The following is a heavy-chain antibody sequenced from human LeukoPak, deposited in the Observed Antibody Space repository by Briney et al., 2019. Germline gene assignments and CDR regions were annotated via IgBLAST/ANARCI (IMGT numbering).Heavy chain of an antibody. D-gene: IGHD2-15*01. CDR2: ITSKPYGETR. J-gene: IGHJ4*02. V-gene: IGHV3-49*03. CDR3: SRGGLVSTLYCSNGHCYSYYFDY. CDR1: GFTFGDYA. Sequence: GGSLRLSCTTSGFTFGDYAMSWFRQAPRKGLEWVGLITSKPYGETREYAASVKGRFAISRDDSKSIAYLQMNSLQTEDTAVYYCSRGGLVSTLYCSNGHCYSYYFDYWGQGALVTVSS.